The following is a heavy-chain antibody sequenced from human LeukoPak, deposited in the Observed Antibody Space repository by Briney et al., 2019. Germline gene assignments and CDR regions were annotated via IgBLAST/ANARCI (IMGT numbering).Heavy chain of an antibody. CDR1: GGTFSSYA. CDR3: AWSLEYSSGWYSSDY. V-gene: IGHV1-69*13. CDR2: IIPIFGTA. J-gene: IGHJ4*02. Sequence: SVKVSFTASGGTFSSYAISWVRQAPGQGLEWMGGIIPIFGTANYAQKFQGRVTITADESTSTAYMELSSLRSEDTAVYYCAWSLEYSSGWYSSDYWGQGTLVTVSS. D-gene: IGHD6-19*01.